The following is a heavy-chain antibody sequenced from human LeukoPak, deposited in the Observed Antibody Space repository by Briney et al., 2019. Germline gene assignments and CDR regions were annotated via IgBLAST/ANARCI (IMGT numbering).Heavy chain of an antibody. V-gene: IGHV4-34*01. CDR1: GGSFSGYY. D-gene: IGHD2-2*01. J-gene: IGHJ6*02. CDR3: ARGLPIVVVPAAIDGMDV. CDR2: INHCGST. Sequence: SETLSLTCAVYGGSFSGYYWSWIRQPPGKGLEWIGEINHCGSTNYNPSLKSRVTISVDTSKNQFSLKLSSVTAADTAVYYCARGLPIVVVPAAIDGMDVWGQGTTVTVSS.